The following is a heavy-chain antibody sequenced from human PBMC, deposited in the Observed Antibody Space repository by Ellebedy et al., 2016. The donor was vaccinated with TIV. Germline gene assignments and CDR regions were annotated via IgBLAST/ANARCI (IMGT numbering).Heavy chain of an antibody. Sequence: GESLKISCAASGFTFSFYSMNWVRQAPGKGLEWVSSITSSSSFIYYADSVKGRFTMSRDNAKNSLFLHMTSLRADDTAVYYCVRDIAVAGGIWGQGTLDTVSS. V-gene: IGHV3-21*01. CDR2: ITSSSSFI. J-gene: IGHJ4*02. CDR1: GFTFSFYS. D-gene: IGHD6-19*01. CDR3: VRDIAVAGGI.